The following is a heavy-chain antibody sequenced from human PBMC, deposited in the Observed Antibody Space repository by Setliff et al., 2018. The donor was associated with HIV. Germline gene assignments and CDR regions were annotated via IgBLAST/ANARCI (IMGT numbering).Heavy chain of an antibody. V-gene: IGHV4-59*02. D-gene: IGHD2-15*01. CDR2: ISYSGST. J-gene: IGHJ5*02. CDR3: ARGYCGGGICYSPNWLDP. CDR1: GGSVNGHY. Sequence: PSETLSLTCTVSGGSVNGHYWNWIRLTPGKGLEWIGSISYSGSTYYNPSLKSRVTISVDTSKNQFSLKLSSVTAADTAVYYCARGYCGGGICYSPNWLDPWGQGTLVTVSS.